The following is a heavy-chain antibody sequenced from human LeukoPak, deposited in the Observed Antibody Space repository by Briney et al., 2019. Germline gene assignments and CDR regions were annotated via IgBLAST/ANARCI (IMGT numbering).Heavy chain of an antibody. V-gene: IGHV3-23*01. CDR3: AKAPHY. CDR2: ISGSGGST. CDR1: GFTFRSYA. Sequence: GGSLRLSCAAPGFTFRSYAISWVRQAPGKGLEWVSAISGSGGSTYYADSVKGRFTISRGNSKNTLYLKMHSLRAEDTAVYYCAKAPHYWGQGTLVTASS. J-gene: IGHJ4*02.